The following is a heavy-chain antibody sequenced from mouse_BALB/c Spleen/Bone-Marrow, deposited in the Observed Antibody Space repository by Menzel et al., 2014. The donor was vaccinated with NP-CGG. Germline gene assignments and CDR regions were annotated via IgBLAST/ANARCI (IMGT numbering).Heavy chain of an antibody. Sequence: VMLVESGPGLVAPSQSLSITCTVSGFSLTSYGVHWVRQPPGKGLEWLGVIWAGGSTNYNSALMSRLSISKDNSKSQVFLKMNSLQTDDTAMCYCARDYCGSSYFDYWGQGTALTVSP. CDR2: IWAGGST. CDR1: GFSLTSYG. D-gene: IGHD1-1*01. J-gene: IGHJ2*01. CDR3: ARDYCGSSYFDY. V-gene: IGHV2-9*02.